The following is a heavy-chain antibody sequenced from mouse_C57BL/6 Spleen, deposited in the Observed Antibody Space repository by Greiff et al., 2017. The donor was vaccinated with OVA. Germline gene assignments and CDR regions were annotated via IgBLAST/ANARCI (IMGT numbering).Heavy chain of an antibody. J-gene: IGHJ4*01. D-gene: IGHD2-5*01. CDR2: IDPSDSYT. Sequence: VQLQQPGAELVMPGASVKLSCKASGYTFTSYWMHWVKQRPGQGLEWIGEIDPSDSYTNYNQKFKGKSTLTVDKSSSTAYMQLSSLTSEDSAVYYCARSRYNNYYYAMDYWGQGTSVTVSS. CDR3: ARSRYNNYYYAMDY. CDR1: GYTFTSYW. V-gene: IGHV1-69*01.